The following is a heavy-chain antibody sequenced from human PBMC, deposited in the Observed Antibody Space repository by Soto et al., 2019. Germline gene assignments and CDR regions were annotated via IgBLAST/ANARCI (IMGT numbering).Heavy chain of an antibody. CDR3: AKDLTRQLAYWLDP. CDR1: GFSFTGYY. V-gene: IGHV1-2*02. D-gene: IGHD6-6*01. CDR2: INAHSGGT. J-gene: IGHJ5*02. Sequence: ASVKVSCKASGFSFTGYYIHWLRQAPGQGLEWMGWINAHSGGTEYAQKFQGRVTLTRDTSISTAYMTLSSLRSDDTSIYYCAKDLTRQLAYWLDPWGQGTQVTVSS.